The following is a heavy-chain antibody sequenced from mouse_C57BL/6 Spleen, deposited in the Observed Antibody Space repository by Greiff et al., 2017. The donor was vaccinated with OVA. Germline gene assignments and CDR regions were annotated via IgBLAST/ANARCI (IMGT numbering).Heavy chain of an antibody. Sequence: EVKLQESGPGLVKPSQSLSLTCSVTGYSITSGYYWNWIRQFPGNKLEWMGYISYDGSNNYNPSLKNRISITRDTSTNQFFLKLNSVTTEDTATYYCAREGMVTTSYWGQGTLVTVSA. CDR1: GYSITSGYY. V-gene: IGHV3-6*01. CDR3: AREGMVTTSY. CDR2: ISYDGSN. J-gene: IGHJ3*01. D-gene: IGHD2-2*01.